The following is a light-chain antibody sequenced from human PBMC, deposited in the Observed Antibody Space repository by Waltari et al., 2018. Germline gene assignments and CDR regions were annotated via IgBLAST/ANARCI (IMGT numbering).Light chain of an antibody. CDR2: AVS. CDR1: QTLLHSDGQTY. V-gene: IGKV2-29*02. CDR3: MQGLHLPRT. Sequence: DVVMTQTPLSLSVTPGQPASISCKSSQTLLHSDGQTYLYWLLQKPGQSPQLLIYAVSSRVSGVSTKFSGSGSGTDFTLKISRVEAEDVGIYYCMQGLHLPRTFGQGTKVEMK. J-gene: IGKJ1*01.